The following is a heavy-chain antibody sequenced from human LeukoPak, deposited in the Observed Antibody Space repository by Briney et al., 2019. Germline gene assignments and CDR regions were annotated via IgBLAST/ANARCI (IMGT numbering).Heavy chain of an antibody. V-gene: IGHV1-2*02. CDR1: EYIFTGYY. Sequence: ASVKVSCKASEYIFTGYYMHWVRQAPGQGLEWVGWVNPNSGVINYAQKFQGRVTMTRDTSISTVYMELSRLRSDDTAVYYCAREYSTHHDHWGQGTLVTVSS. CDR2: VNPNSGVI. CDR3: AREYSTHHDH. J-gene: IGHJ4*02. D-gene: IGHD6-13*01.